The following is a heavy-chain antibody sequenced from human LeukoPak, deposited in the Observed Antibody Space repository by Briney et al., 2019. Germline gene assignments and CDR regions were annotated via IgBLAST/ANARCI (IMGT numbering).Heavy chain of an antibody. CDR1: GYSFTSYW. D-gene: IGHD2-2*01. V-gene: IGHV5-51*01. J-gene: IGHJ6*04. CDR2: IYPGDSDT. Sequence: LGESLKISCKGSGYSFTSYWIGWVRQMPGKGLEWMGIIYPGDSDTRYSPSFQGQFTISADKSISTAYLQWSSLKASDTAMYYCGRHDYRYCSSTSCYDTKYYYYYVMDVWGKGTTVTVSS. CDR3: GRHDYRYCSSTSCYDTKYYYYYVMDV.